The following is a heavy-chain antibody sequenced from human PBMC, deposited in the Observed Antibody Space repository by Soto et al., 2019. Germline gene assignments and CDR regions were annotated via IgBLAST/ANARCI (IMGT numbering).Heavy chain of an antibody. J-gene: IGHJ4*02. V-gene: IGHV3-23*01. CDR3: ARDLSGPLDY. CDR1: GFTFSSYA. Sequence: PGGSLRLSCTASGFTFSSYAMAWVRQAPGKGLEWVSSITGSGGGPYYADSVKGRFTISRDNAKNTLYLQMNNLRADDTAVYFCARDLSGPLDYWGQGTLVTVSS. CDR2: ITGSGGGP.